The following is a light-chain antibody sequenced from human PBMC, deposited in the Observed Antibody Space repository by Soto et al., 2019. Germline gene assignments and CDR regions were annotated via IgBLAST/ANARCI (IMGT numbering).Light chain of an antibody. V-gene: IGKV1-5*01. CDR1: QGIGTW. CDR2: DAS. J-gene: IGKJ1*01. CDR3: QHYYHYPWT. Sequence: EIVMTQSPATLSVSPGEGATLSCRASQGIGTWLAWYQQKPGKAPKLLIYDASSLESGVPSRFSGSGSGTDFTLTISSLQPDDFATYYCQHYYHYPWTFGQGTKVEIK.